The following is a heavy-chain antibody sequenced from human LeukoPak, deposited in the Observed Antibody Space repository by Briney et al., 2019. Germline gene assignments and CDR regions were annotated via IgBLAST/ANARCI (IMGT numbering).Heavy chain of an antibody. Sequence: SETLSLTCTVSGGSISSYYWSWIRQPPGKGLEWIGEVSHSGSTNYKPSLKSRVTISVDTSKNQFSLNLSSVTAADTAVYYCARGSSYYDSGGYSDYWGQGTLVTVSS. CDR1: GGSISSYY. D-gene: IGHD3-22*01. J-gene: IGHJ4*02. V-gene: IGHV4-34*01. CDR2: VSHSGST. CDR3: ARGSSYYDSGGYSDY.